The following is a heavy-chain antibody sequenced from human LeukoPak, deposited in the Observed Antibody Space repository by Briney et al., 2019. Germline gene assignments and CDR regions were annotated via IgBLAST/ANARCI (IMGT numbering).Heavy chain of an antibody. D-gene: IGHD3-10*01. Sequence: GGSLRLSCAASGFNFGSYWMSWVRQAPGKGLEWVANIKQDGSEKYYVDSVKGRFTISRDNAKNSLYLQMNSLRAEDTAVYYCARTNRGLSRYFDLWGRGTLVTVSS. J-gene: IGHJ2*01. CDR1: GFNFGSYW. CDR3: ARTNRGLSRYFDL. CDR2: IKQDGSEK. V-gene: IGHV3-7*03.